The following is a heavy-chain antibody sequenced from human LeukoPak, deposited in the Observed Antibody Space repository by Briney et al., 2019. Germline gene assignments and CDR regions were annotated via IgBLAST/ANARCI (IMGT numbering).Heavy chain of an antibody. J-gene: IGHJ4*02. Sequence: ASVKVSCKASGYTFTNYDINWVRQATGQGLEWMGWISAYNGNTNYAQKLQGRVTMTTDTSTSTAYMELRSLRSDDTAVYYCARRGYSYGYYFDYWGQGTLVTVSS. V-gene: IGHV1-18*01. CDR2: ISAYNGNT. CDR3: ARRGYSYGYYFDY. D-gene: IGHD5-18*01. CDR1: GYTFTNYD.